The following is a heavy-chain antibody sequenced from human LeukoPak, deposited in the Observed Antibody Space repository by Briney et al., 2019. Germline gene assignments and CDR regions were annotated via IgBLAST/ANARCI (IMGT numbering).Heavy chain of an antibody. V-gene: IGHV1-18*01. D-gene: IGHD2-2*01. CDR1: GYTFTSYG. CDR2: ISAYNGYP. Sequence: ASVKVSCKASGYTFTSYGISWVRQAPGQGLEWMGWISAYNGYPIYAQKLHCRLTITTDTSTSTAYMQLRSLRSDHTAVYYCARAPRFWVVPAALEVYFDYWGQGTLVTVSS. CDR3: ARAPRFWVVPAALEVYFDY. J-gene: IGHJ4*02.